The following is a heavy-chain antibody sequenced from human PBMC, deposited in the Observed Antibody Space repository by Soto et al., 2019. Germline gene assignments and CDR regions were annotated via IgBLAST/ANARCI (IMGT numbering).Heavy chain of an antibody. CDR2: IGPSDSYT. J-gene: IGHJ5*02. CDR1: GATFSNYW. V-gene: IGHV5-10-1*03. D-gene: IGHD3-22*01. Sequence: ELQLVQSGAEVKKPGESLRISCQGSGATFSNYWISWVRQKPGKGLEWMGRIGPSDSYTQYSPSFEGHVTITAETSIATAFIQWNSLSASDTAIYYCAIEFSYIDSSGPRFDPWGQGTQVTVSS. CDR3: AIEFSYIDSSGPRFDP.